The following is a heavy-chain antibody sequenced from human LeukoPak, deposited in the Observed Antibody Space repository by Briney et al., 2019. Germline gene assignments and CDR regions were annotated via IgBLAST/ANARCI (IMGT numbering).Heavy chain of an antibody. J-gene: IGHJ4*02. D-gene: IGHD6-6*01. Sequence: GASVKVSCKASGGTFSSYAISWVRQAPGQGLEWMGGIIPIFGTANYAQKFQGRVTITADESTSIAYMELSSLRSEDTAVYYCAGIAARELAYWGQGTLVTVSS. CDR3: AGIAARELAY. CDR1: GGTFSSYA. CDR2: IIPIFGTA. V-gene: IGHV1-69*13.